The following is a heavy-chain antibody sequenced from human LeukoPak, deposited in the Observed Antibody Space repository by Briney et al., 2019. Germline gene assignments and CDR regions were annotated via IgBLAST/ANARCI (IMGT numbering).Heavy chain of an antibody. V-gene: IGHV4-59*01. D-gene: IGHD6-19*01. CDR1: GGSISSYY. J-gene: IGHJ6*02. Sequence: PSETLSLTCTVSGGSISSYYWSWIRRPPGKGLEWIGYIYYSGSTNYNPSLKSRVTISVDTSKNQFSLKLSSVTAADTAVYYCARDKWVDYYYYGMDVWGQGTTVTVSS. CDR2: IYYSGST. CDR3: ARDKWVDYYYYGMDV.